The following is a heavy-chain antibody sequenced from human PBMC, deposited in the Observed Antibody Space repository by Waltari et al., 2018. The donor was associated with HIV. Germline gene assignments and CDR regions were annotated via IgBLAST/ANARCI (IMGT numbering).Heavy chain of an antibody. V-gene: IGHV4-39*01. CDR3: ARHPHWDDSSGHSHDAFDF. CDR1: GGSISSSNFY. Sequence: QLQLRESGPGLVKPSETLSLTCTVSGGSISSSNFYWGWIRQPPGKGLEWIGSIAYSGSASYNPSLKSRVTISVDTSKNQFSLKLSSVTAADTALYYCARHPHWDDSSGHSHDAFDFWGQGTMVTVSS. D-gene: IGHD3-22*01. J-gene: IGHJ3*01. CDR2: IAYSGSA.